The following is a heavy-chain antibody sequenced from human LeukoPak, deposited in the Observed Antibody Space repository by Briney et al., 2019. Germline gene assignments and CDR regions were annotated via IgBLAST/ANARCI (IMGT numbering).Heavy chain of an antibody. V-gene: IGHV3-30-3*01. CDR3: ARDQYDSSGYYWYFDY. D-gene: IGHD3-22*01. Sequence: GGSLRLSCAASGFTFSSYAMHWVRQAPGKGLEWVAVISYDGSNKYYADSVKGRFTISRDNSKNTLYLQMNSLRAEDTAVYYCARDQYDSSGYYWYFDYWGQGTLVTVFS. J-gene: IGHJ4*02. CDR2: ISYDGSNK. CDR1: GFTFSSYA.